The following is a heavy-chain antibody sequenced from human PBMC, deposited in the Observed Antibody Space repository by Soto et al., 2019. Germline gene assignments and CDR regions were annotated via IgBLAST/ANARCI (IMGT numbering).Heavy chain of an antibody. J-gene: IGHJ1*01. CDR2: INHSGST. D-gene: IGHD3-16*02. Sequence: QLQLQQWGAGLLKPSETLSLTCAVYGGSFSGYYWSWIRQPPGKGLEWIGEINHSGSTNYNPSLKSRVTISVDTSKTPFARKLSSVTAADTAVYSCARGRYRRHSTQVGYFQHWGQGTLVTVSS. V-gene: IGHV4-34*01. CDR3: ARGRYRRHSTQVGYFQH. CDR1: GGSFSGYY.